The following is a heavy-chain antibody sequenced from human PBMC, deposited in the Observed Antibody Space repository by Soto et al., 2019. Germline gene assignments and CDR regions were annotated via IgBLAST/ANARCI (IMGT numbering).Heavy chain of an antibody. CDR1: GGTFSSYA. CDR2: IIPIFGTA. CDR3: ARARGGSSSWYGYFDY. Sequence: QVQLVQSGAEVKKPGSSVKVSCKASGGTFSSYAISWVRQAPGQGLEWMGGIIPIFGTANYAQKFQGRVTITADESTGTAYRELSSLRSGDTAVYYGARARGGSSSWYGYFDYWGQGTLVTVSS. V-gene: IGHV1-69*12. J-gene: IGHJ4*02. D-gene: IGHD6-13*01.